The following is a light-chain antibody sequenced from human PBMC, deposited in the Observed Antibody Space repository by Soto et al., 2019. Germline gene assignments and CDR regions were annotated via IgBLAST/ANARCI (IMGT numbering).Light chain of an antibody. J-gene: IGKJ1*01. CDR3: QQDNNWPPGT. CDR2: GAS. Sequence: EIVMTQSPATLSVSPGERATLSCRASQSVSSNLAWYQQKPGQAPRLLIYGASTRATGIPARFSGSVSGTEFTLTISSLQSEDFAVYYCQQDNNWPPGTFGKGTKVEIK. CDR1: QSVSSN. V-gene: IGKV3-15*01.